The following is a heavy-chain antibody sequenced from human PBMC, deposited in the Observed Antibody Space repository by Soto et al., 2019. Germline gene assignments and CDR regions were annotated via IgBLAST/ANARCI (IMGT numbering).Heavy chain of an antibody. Sequence: RGSLRLSCAASGFTFSSYSMNWVRQAPGKGLEWVSSISSSSSYIYYADSVKGRFTISRDNAKNSLYLQMNSLRAEDTAVYYCARPLPPFSSWDYYFDYWGQGTLVTVSS. CDR2: ISSSSSYI. J-gene: IGHJ4*02. CDR3: ARPLPPFSSWDYYFDY. V-gene: IGHV3-21*01. D-gene: IGHD6-13*01. CDR1: GFTFSSYS.